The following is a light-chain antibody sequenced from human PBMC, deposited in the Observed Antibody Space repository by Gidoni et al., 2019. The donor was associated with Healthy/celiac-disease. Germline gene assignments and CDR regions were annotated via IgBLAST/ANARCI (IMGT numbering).Light chain of an antibody. J-gene: IGKJ4*01. V-gene: IGKV4-1*01. CDR3: QQYYSIPLT. CDR1: QNVLYSSNNKNY. CDR2: WAS. Sequence: DIVMTQSPDSLSVSLGERATINCKSSQNVLYSSNNKNYLAWYQQKPGQPPKLLIYWASTRESGVPDRFSGSGSGTDVTLTISSLQAEDVAVYYCQQYYSIPLTFGGGTKVEIK.